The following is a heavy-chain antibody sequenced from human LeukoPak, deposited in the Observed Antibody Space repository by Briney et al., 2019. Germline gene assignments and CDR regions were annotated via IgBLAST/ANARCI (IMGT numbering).Heavy chain of an antibody. D-gene: IGHD2-2*02. CDR3: AGRAIQPLFDY. Sequence: SSQTLSLTCTVSGGSISSGGYCWSWIRQHPGKGLEWIGYIYYSGCTYYNPTLKSRVTISVYTSKNQFSLKLSSVTAADTAVYYCAGRAIQPLFDYWGQGTLVTVSS. CDR2: IYYSGCT. V-gene: IGHV4-31*03. J-gene: IGHJ4*02. CDR1: GGSISSGGYC.